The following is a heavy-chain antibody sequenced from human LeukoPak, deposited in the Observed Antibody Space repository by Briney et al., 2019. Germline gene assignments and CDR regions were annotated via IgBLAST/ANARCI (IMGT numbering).Heavy chain of an antibody. CDR2: INPNSGGT. J-gene: IGHJ5*02. CDR1: GYTFTGYY. Sequence: ASVKVSCKASGYTFTGYYMHWVRQAPGQGLEWMGWINPNSGGTNYAQKCQGRVTMTRDTSISTAYMELSRLRSDDTAVYYCARVKVGIVVVPAAIYWFDPWGQGTLVTVSS. CDR3: ARVKVGIVVVPAAIYWFDP. D-gene: IGHD2-2*01. V-gene: IGHV1-2*02.